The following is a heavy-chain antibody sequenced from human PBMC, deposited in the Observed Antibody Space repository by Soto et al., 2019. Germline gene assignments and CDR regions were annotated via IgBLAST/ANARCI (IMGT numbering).Heavy chain of an antibody. CDR3: ARARWGSYSFES. Sequence: QVQLVQSGAEVKKPGSSVKVSCKASGGVFRNYAINWVRQAPGQGLEWMGGIIPVFGTADYPQKFQGRVTITADESTTTAYMELTSLKTEDTAVYFCARARWGSYSFESWGQGTLVTVAS. J-gene: IGHJ5*01. CDR2: IIPVFGTA. V-gene: IGHV1-69*01. D-gene: IGHD1-26*01. CDR1: GGVFRNYA.